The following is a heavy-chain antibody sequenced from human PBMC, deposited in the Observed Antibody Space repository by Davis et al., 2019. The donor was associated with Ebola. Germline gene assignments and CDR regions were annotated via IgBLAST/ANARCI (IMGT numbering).Heavy chain of an antibody. CDR2: IWYDGSNK. Sequence: PGGSLRLSCAASGFTFSNYGMHWVRQAPGKGLEWVAVIWYDGSNKYYADSVKGRFTISRDNSKNTLYLQMNSLRAEDTAVYYCAKEYYGSGHFDYWGQGTLVTVSS. CDR1: GFTFSNYG. V-gene: IGHV3-33*06. D-gene: IGHD3-10*01. CDR3: AKEYYGSGHFDY. J-gene: IGHJ4*02.